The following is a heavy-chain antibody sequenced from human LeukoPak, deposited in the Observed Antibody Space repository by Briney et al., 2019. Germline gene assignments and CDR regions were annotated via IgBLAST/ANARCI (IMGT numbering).Heavy chain of an antibody. V-gene: IGHV3-23*01. Sequence: GGSLRLSCAASGFTFSSYAMSWVRQAPGKGLEWVSVISGSGGSTYYADSVKGRFTISRDSSKNTLYLQMNSLRAEDTAVYYCAKGPVPNVCSSTSCYSSMDVWGKGTTVTVSS. D-gene: IGHD2-2*02. CDR1: GFTFSSYA. CDR3: AKGPVPNVCSSTSCYSSMDV. CDR2: ISGSGGST. J-gene: IGHJ6*03.